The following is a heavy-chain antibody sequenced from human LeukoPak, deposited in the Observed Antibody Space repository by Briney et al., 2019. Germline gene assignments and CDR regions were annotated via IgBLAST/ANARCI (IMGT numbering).Heavy chain of an antibody. V-gene: IGHV4-59*01. CDR2: TYYSGST. Sequence: SETLSLTCTVSGGSISSYYWSWIRQPPGKGLEWIGYTYYSGSTNYNPSLKSRVTISVDTSKNQFSLKLSSVTAADTAVYYCARVGPTAAGTVDYWGQGTLVTVSS. D-gene: IGHD6-13*01. J-gene: IGHJ4*02. CDR3: ARVGPTAAGTVDY. CDR1: GGSISSYY.